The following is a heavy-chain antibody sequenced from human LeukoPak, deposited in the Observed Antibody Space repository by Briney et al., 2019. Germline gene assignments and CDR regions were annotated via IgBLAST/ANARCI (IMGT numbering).Heavy chain of an antibody. Sequence: ASVKVSCKASGYTFTGFYMHWVRQAPGQGLEWMGWINPNSGGTNYAQKFQGRVTMTRDTSISTAYMELSRLRSDDTAVYYCARGDSIEQWLVPFDYWGQGTLVTVSS. CDR1: GYTFTGFY. D-gene: IGHD6-19*01. CDR2: INPNSGGT. CDR3: ARGDSIEQWLVPFDY. V-gene: IGHV1-2*02. J-gene: IGHJ4*02.